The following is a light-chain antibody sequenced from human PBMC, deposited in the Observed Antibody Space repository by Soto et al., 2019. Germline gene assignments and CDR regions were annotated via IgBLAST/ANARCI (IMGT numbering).Light chain of an antibody. V-gene: IGKV3-20*01. CDR1: QSVTRRS. J-gene: IGKJ1*01. CDR2: AAS. Sequence: EIVLTQSPGTLSLSPGERATLSCRARQSVTRRSLAWYRQKPGQAPRLLIYAASSRATGIPDRFSGSGSGTDFTLPISRLEPEEFPVYYCQHFGSPPPWTCGQGTKVEMK. CDR3: QHFGSPPPWT.